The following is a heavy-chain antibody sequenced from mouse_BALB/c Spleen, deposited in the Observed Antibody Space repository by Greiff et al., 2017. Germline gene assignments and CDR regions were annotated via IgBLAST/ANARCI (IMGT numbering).Heavy chain of an antibody. V-gene: IGHV7-3*02. D-gene: IGHD2-1*01. CDR3: ARDYGNYEEDAMDY. CDR1: GFTFTDYY. CDR2: IRNKANGYTT. Sequence: EVQLQQSGGGLVQPGGSLRLSCATSGFTFTDYYMSWVRQPPGKALEWLGFIRNKANGYTTEYSASVKGRFTISRDNSQSILYLQMNTLRAEDSATYYCARDYGNYEEDAMDYWGQGTSVTVSS. J-gene: IGHJ4*01.